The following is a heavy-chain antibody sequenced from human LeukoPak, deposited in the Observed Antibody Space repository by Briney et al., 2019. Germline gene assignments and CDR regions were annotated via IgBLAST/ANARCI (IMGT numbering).Heavy chain of an antibody. V-gene: IGHV1-18*01. CDR3: ARYFPATYYYDSSGYPYYFDY. D-gene: IGHD3-22*01. J-gene: IGHJ4*02. CDR1: GYTFTSYG. Sequence: GASVKVSCKASGYTFTSYGISWVRQAPGQGPEWMGWISAYNGNTNYAQKLQGRVTMPTDTSTSTAYMELRSLRSDDTAVYYCARYFPATYYYDSSGYPYYFDYWGQGTLVTVSS. CDR2: ISAYNGNT.